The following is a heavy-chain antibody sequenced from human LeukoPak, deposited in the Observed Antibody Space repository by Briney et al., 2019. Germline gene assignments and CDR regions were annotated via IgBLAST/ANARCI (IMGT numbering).Heavy chain of an antibody. V-gene: IGHV4-59*01. D-gene: IGHD3-3*01. CDR1: GGSISSYY. CDR3: ARSLEITIFGVVTDAFDI. J-gene: IGHJ3*02. CDR2: IYYSGNT. Sequence: SETLSLTCTVSGGSISSYYWSWIRQPPGKGLEWIGYIYYSGNTNYNPSLKSRVTISVDTSKNQFSLKLSSVTAADTAVYYCARSLEITIFGVVTDAFDIWGQGTMVTVSS.